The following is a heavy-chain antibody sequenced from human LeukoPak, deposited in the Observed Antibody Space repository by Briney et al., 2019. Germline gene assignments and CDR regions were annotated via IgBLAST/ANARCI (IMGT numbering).Heavy chain of an antibody. D-gene: IGHD3-3*01. CDR2: IYHSGST. Sequence: PFETLSLTCTVSGDSISSHYWSWIRQPPGKGLEWIGYIYHSGSTKYNPSLKSRVTISIDTSNNQFSLELTSVTAADTAVYYCARQLTIYSVDYWGQGTLVTVSS. J-gene: IGHJ4*02. CDR3: ARQLTIYSVDY. CDR1: GDSISSHY. V-gene: IGHV4-59*08.